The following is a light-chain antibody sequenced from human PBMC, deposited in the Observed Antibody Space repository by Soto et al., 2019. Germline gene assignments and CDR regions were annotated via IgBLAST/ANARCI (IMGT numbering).Light chain of an antibody. J-gene: IGKJ3*01. CDR1: QGVGDR. V-gene: IGKV1-17*01. CDR2: TTS. CDR3: LQHNSFPFA. Sequence: DIQVTQSPSSLSASVGDRVTITCRTSQGVGDRLAWYQQKPGNAPKRLIHTTSILESGVPSRFSGSGSGTEFTLTISSLQPDDLATYYCLQHNSFPFAFGPGTRVDLK.